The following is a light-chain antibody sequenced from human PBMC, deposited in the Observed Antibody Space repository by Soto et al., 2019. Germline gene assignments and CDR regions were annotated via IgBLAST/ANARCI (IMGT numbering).Light chain of an antibody. CDR1: TGAVTSGHY. V-gene: IGLV7-46*01. CDR3: LLSYSGGNWV. J-gene: IGLJ3*02. Sequence: QSVVTQEPSLTVSPGGTVTLTCGSNTGAVTSGHYPHWLQQRPGQAPRTLIYDTSNKQSWTPARFSGSLLGGKAALTLSGAQPEDEADYYCLLSYSGGNWVFGGGTKLT. CDR2: DTS.